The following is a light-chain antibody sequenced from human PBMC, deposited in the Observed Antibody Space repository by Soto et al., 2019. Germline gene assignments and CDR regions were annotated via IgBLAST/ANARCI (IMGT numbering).Light chain of an antibody. Sequence: DIQMTQSPSTLSASVGDRVTITCRASQSISSWLAWYQQKPGKAPKLLIYDASNLESGVPSRFSGSGSGKEFILTVSSLQPDDFATYYCQQYNSYSWTFGQGTKVEIK. V-gene: IGKV1-5*01. CDR1: QSISSW. J-gene: IGKJ1*01. CDR2: DAS. CDR3: QQYNSYSWT.